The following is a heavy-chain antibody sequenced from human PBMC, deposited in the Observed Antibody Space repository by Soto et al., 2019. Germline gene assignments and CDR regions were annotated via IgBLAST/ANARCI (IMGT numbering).Heavy chain of an antibody. J-gene: IGHJ6*02. D-gene: IGHD5-18*01. Sequence: LRLSCAASGFTFSSYGMHWVRQAPGKGLEWVAVIWYDGSNKYYADSVKGRFTISRDNSKNTLYLQMNSLRAEDTAVYYCARDQERAYSYGFSVRYYGMDVWGQGTTVTVSS. CDR1: GFTFSSYG. CDR2: IWYDGSNK. CDR3: ARDQERAYSYGFSVRYYGMDV. V-gene: IGHV3-33*01.